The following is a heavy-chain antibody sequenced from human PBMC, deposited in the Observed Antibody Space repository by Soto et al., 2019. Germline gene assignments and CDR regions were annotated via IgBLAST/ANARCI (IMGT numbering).Heavy chain of an antibody. D-gene: IGHD3-22*01. CDR1: GFSLSTSGMC. V-gene: IGHV2-70*01. J-gene: IGHJ6*02. Sequence: SGPTPGEPTQTLTLTCTFSGFSLSTSGMCVSWIRQPPGKALEWLALIDWDDDKYYSTSLKTRLTISKDTSKNQVVLTMTNMDPVDTATYYCARIPRQNYYDSSGYYYGMDVWGQGTTVTVSS. CDR2: IDWDDDK. CDR3: ARIPRQNYYDSSGYYYGMDV.